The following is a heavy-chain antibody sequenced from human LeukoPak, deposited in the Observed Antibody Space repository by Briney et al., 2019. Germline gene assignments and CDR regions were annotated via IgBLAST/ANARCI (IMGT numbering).Heavy chain of an antibody. CDR1: GYTFTSYD. J-gene: IGHJ6*02. V-gene: IGHV1-8*01. CDR3: ASRRYYDSSGYYNNPLVTADYYGMGV. Sequence: ASVKVSCKASGYTFTSYDINWVRQATGQGLEWMGWMNPNSGNTGYAQKFQGRVTMTRNTSISTAYMELSSLRSEDTAVYYCASRRYYDSSGYYNNPLVTADYYGMGVWGQGTTVTVSS. D-gene: IGHD3-22*01. CDR2: MNPNSGNT.